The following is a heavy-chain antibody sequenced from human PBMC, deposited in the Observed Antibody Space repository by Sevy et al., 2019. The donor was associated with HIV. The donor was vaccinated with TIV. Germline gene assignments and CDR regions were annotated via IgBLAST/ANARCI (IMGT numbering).Heavy chain of an antibody. CDR2: IRSRAKTYAT. Sequence: GGSLRLSCAASGFTFTGSTMYWVRQASGKGLEWVARIRSRAKTYATAYAASVKGRFTISRDDSRNTAYLQMNSLKTEDTAVYYCSSQRTIAVAGDYLDYWGQGTLVTVSS. D-gene: IGHD6-19*01. V-gene: IGHV3-73*01. CDR3: SSQRTIAVAGDYLDY. J-gene: IGHJ4*02. CDR1: GFTFTGST.